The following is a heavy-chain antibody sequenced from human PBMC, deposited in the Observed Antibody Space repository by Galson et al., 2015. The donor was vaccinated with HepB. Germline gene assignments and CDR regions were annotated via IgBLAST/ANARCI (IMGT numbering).Heavy chain of an antibody. Sequence: LRLSCAASGFIFSDYDMHWVRQASGKGLEWVSGIGTAGDTSYADSVRGRFTISRENAKKSFYLQMNRLRADDTAVYYCVKFSFVGGLDPWGQGTLVTVSS. CDR1: GFIFSDYD. CDR3: VKFSFVGGLDP. D-gene: IGHD2-21*01. CDR2: IGTAGDT. J-gene: IGHJ5*02. V-gene: IGHV3-13*01.